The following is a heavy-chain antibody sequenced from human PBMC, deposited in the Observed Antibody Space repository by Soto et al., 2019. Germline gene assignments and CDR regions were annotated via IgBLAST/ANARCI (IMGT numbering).Heavy chain of an antibody. CDR1: GFSFSSYG. Sequence: QVQLVESGGGVVQPGRSLRLSCAASGFSFSSYGMHWVRQARGKGLEWVAIIWYDGSNKYYADSVKGRFTISRDNSKNTLYLQMNSLRAEDTAVYYCARDGVYGSGSREDYWGQGTLVTVSS. V-gene: IGHV3-33*01. CDR3: ARDGVYGSGSREDY. CDR2: IWYDGSNK. D-gene: IGHD3-10*01. J-gene: IGHJ4*02.